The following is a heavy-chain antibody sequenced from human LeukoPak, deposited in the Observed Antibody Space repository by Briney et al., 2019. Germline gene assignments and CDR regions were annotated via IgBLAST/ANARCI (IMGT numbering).Heavy chain of an antibody. CDR3: ARALPYDYVWGTSDHYYFDY. CDR1: GGTFSSYA. Sequence: SVKVSCKASGGTFSSYAISWVRQAPGQGLEWMGGIIPIFGTANYAQKFQGRVTITADESTSTAYMELSSLRSEDTAVYYCARALPYDYVWGTSDHYYFDYWGQGTLVTVSS. V-gene: IGHV1-69*01. CDR2: IIPIFGTA. D-gene: IGHD3-16*01. J-gene: IGHJ4*02.